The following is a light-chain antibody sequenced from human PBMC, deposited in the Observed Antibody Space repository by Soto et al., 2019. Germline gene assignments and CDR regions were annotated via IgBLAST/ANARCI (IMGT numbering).Light chain of an antibody. CDR3: SSYTSISAVGV. CDR1: SSDVGGYNY. Sequence: QSVLTQPASVSGSPGQSITISCTGTSSDVGGYNYVSWYQQHPGKVPKLMIYEVNNRPSGVSNGFSGSKSGNTASLTISGLQAEDEADYYCSSYTSISAVGVFGTGTKVTVL. J-gene: IGLJ1*01. V-gene: IGLV2-14*01. CDR2: EVN.